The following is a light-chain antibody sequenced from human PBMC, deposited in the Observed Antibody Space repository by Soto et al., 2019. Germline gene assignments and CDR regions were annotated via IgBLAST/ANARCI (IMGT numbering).Light chain of an antibody. J-gene: IGLJ2*01. CDR2: TNS. CDR3: ATWDDNVKGPV. V-gene: IGLV1-44*01. CDR1: ASNIGSNF. Sequence: QSVATQPPSAPGPPRQWGTPPCSGKASNIGSNFVSWYQVVPGTAPKLLIYTNSHRPSGVPDRFSGSRSGTSASLDISGLQSDDEADYFCATWDDNVKGPVFGGGTKVTVL.